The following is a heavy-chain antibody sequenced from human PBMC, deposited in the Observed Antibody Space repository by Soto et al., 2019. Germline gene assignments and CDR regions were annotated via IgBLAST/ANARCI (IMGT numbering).Heavy chain of an antibody. D-gene: IGHD6-19*01. CDR1: GYTFINYY. V-gene: IGHV1-46*01. CDR2: INPNGGRT. CDR3: AREKWLVRRNAPFYI. J-gene: IGHJ3*02. Sequence: QVQLVQSGAEVKKPGASVKASCKASGYTFINYYMHWVRQAPGQVFVWMGIINPNGGRTTYAQQFQGRVTMTRATFTNTGNMELSSLRSEYTAVYYCAREKWLVRRNAPFYIWGQGTMVTVSS.